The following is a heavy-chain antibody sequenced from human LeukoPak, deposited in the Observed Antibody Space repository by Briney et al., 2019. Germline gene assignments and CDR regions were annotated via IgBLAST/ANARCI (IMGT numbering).Heavy chain of an antibody. Sequence: SETLSLTCTVSGGSISSYYWSWIRKPAGKGLEWIGRIYTSGSTNYSPSLKSRVTMSVDTSKNQFSLKLSSVTAADTAVYYCARVFMVRGVIITWGQGTLVTVSS. CDR2: IYTSGST. D-gene: IGHD3-10*01. CDR1: GGSISSYY. CDR3: ARVFMVRGVIIT. J-gene: IGHJ4*02. V-gene: IGHV4-4*07.